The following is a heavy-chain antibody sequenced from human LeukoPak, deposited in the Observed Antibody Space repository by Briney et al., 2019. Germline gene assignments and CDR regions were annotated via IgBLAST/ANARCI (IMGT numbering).Heavy chain of an antibody. CDR1: GGSISSSSYY. D-gene: IGHD3-22*01. V-gene: IGHV4-39*01. CDR2: IYYSGST. CDR3: ARLNYYDSSGYLNWFDP. J-gene: IGHJ5*02. Sequence: SETLSLTCTGSGGSISSSSYYWGWIRQPPGKGLEWIGSIYYSGSTYYNPSLKSRVTISVDTSKNQFSLKLSSVTAADTAVYYCARLNYYDSSGYLNWFDPWGQGTLVTVSS.